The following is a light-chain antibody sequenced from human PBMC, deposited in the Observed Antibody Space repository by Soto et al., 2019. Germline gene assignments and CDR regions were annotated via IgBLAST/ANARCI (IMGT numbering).Light chain of an antibody. CDR2: DAS. Sequence: IAFAQSPATMALSPGRIATLSCRASQSASSYLAWYQQKPGQAPRLLIYDASNRATGIPARFSGSGSGTDFTLTFSSLEPEDFAVYYRQPRSHSLPITFAEGTRLEIK. CDR3: QPRSHSLPIT. J-gene: IGKJ5*01. CDR1: QSASSY. V-gene: IGKV3-11*01.